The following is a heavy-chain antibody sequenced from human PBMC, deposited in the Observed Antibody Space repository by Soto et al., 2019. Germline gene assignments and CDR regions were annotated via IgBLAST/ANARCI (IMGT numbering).Heavy chain of an antibody. CDR2: IYYSGST. Sequence: PSETLSLTCTVSGGSISSGGYYWSWIRQHPGKGLEWIGYIYYSGSTYYNPSLKSRVTISVDTSKNQFSLKLSSVTAADTAVYYXARGRIAARSGVDYWGQGTLVTVSS. V-gene: IGHV4-31*03. J-gene: IGHJ4*02. CDR1: GGSISSGGYY. CDR3: ARGRIAARSGVDY. D-gene: IGHD6-6*01.